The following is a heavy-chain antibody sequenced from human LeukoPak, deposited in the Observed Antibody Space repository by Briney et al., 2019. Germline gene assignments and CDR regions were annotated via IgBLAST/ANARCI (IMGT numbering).Heavy chain of an antibody. CDR2: INPNSDVT. Sequence: GASVKVSCKVSGYTLTELSMHWVRQAPGQGLEWMGWINPNSDVTNYAQKFQGRVTMTTDTSISTAYLELSRLTSDDTAVYYCAPTSGGSFQVYYFYYWGQGSLVTVSS. V-gene: IGHV1-2*02. J-gene: IGHJ4*02. CDR1: GYTLTELS. CDR3: APTSGGSFQVYYFYY. D-gene: IGHD3-16*01.